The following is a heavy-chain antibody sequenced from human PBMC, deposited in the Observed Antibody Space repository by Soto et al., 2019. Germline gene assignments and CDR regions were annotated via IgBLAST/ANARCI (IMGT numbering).Heavy chain of an antibody. CDR3: ARTSVAQSEDYFDY. Sequence: GASVKVSCKTSGYSFTTYGISWVRQAPGQGLEWMGWTSSNNGKTKYEQKIQGRVTMTTDKSTNTVHMKMRSMRSGDTAVYYCARTSVAQSEDYFDYWGQGTLVTVSS. CDR1: GYSFTTYG. J-gene: IGHJ4*02. D-gene: IGHD5-12*01. CDR2: TSSNNGKT. V-gene: IGHV1-18*01.